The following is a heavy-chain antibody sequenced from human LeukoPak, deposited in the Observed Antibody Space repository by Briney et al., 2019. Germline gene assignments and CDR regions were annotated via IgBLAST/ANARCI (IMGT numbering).Heavy chain of an antibody. CDR3: CTGPGSLVGVSMSSY. J-gene: IGHJ4*02. CDR1: GYTLSKVS. CDR2: FDPDVGER. Sequence: GASVKVSCKVSGYTLSKVSIYWVRQAPREGLEWMGGFDPDVGERPYAQMFKGRVTVTEDTSTDTAYKELTSLTSDDTAVYYCCTGPGSLVGVSMSSYWGQGTLVTVSS. D-gene: IGHD1-26*01. V-gene: IGHV1-24*01.